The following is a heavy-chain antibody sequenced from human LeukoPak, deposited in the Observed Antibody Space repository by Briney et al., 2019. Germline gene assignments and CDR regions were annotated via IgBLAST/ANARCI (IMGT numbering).Heavy chain of an antibody. J-gene: IGHJ4*02. CDR3: AKDPYDSSGYSEIDY. D-gene: IGHD3-22*01. CDR2: ISGSGGGT. CDR1: GFTFSSYA. V-gene: IGHV3-23*01. Sequence: GGSLRLSCAASGFTFSSYAMSWVRQAPGEGLEWVSAISGSGGGTYYADSVKGRFTISRDNSKNTLYLQMNSLRAEDTAVYYCAKDPYDSSGYSEIDYWGQGTLVTVSS.